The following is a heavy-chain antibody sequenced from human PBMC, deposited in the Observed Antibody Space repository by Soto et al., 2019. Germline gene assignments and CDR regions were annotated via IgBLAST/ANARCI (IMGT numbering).Heavy chain of an antibody. CDR3: AKDSAYSNSWYNWFDP. Sequence: QVQLVESGGDVVQPGRSLRLSCAASGFTFSNYGMHWVRQAPGKGLEWVAVILYDGRNKYYADSVKGRFTISRDNSKNTLNLQMNSLRTEDTAVYYCAKDSAYSNSWYNWFDPWGQGTLVTVSS. CDR2: ILYDGRNK. D-gene: IGHD6-13*01. CDR1: GFTFSNYG. J-gene: IGHJ5*02. V-gene: IGHV3-30*18.